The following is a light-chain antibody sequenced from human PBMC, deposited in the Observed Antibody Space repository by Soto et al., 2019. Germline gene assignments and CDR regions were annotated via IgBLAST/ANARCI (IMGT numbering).Light chain of an antibody. J-gene: IGLJ2*01. V-gene: IGLV2-23*03. CDR1: SSDVGSYNL. Sequence: QSVLTQPASVSGSPGQSITISCTGTSSDVGSYNLVSWYQQHPGKVPKLMIHEGTKRPSGVSNRFSGSKSGNTASLTISGLQAEDEADYYCCSYAGSSTFVFGEGTKLTVL. CDR3: CSYAGSSTFV. CDR2: EGT.